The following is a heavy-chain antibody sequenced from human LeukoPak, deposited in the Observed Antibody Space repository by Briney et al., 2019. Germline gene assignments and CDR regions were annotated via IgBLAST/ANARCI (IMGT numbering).Heavy chain of an antibody. CDR2: INHSGST. Sequence: PGGSLRLSCAASGFTFSDYYWSWIRQPPGKGLEWIGEINHSGSTNYNPSLKSRVTISVDTSKNQFSLKLSSVTAADTAVYYCARGSLAVAGTFDYWGQGTLVTVSS. J-gene: IGHJ4*02. D-gene: IGHD6-19*01. CDR1: GFTFSDYY. CDR3: ARGSLAVAGTFDY. V-gene: IGHV4-34*01.